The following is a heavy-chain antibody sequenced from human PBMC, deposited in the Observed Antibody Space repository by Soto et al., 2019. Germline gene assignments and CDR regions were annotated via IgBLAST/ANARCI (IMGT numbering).Heavy chain of an antibody. Sequence: GASVKVSCKASGYTFTSYGISWVRQAPGQGLEWMGWISAYNGNTNYAQKLQGWVTMTRDTSISTAYMELSRLRSDDTAVYYCARGRAAGTRPSPPMDVWGQGTTVTVSS. CDR1: GYTFTSYG. J-gene: IGHJ6*02. CDR2: ISAYNGNT. V-gene: IGHV1-18*01. D-gene: IGHD6-13*01. CDR3: ARGRAAGTRPSPPMDV.